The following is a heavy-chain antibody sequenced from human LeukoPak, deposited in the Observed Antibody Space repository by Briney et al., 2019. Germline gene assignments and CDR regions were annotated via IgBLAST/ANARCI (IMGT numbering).Heavy chain of an antibody. CDR2: MSYDGSDN. V-gene: IGHV3-30*01. CDR3: ARGSRWLQLGPFDY. J-gene: IGHJ4*02. Sequence: GRSLRLSCAASGVTFSSYTMHWVRQAPGKGLEWVAVMSYDGSDNYYADSVKGRFTISRDNSRTTVYLQMNSLRAEDTAVYYCARGSRWLQLGPFDYWGQGTLVTVSS. D-gene: IGHD5-24*01. CDR1: GVTFSSYT.